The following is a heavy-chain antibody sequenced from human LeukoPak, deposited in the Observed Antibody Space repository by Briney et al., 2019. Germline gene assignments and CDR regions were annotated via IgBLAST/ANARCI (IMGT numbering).Heavy chain of an antibody. CDR2: ISSFSGTI. Sequence: GGSLRLACVASVITFSSYSMDWVRQAPGKGLEWVSCISSFSGTINYADSVKGRFTISRDNAKNSLYLQMNSLRAEDTAVYYCARDQGGVGYWGQGTLVTVSS. CDR3: ARDQGGVGY. D-gene: IGHD3-16*01. V-gene: IGHV3-48*01. CDR1: VITFSSYS. J-gene: IGHJ4*02.